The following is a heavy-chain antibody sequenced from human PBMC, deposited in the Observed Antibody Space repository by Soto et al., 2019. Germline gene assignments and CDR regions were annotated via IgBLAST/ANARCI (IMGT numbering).Heavy chain of an antibody. CDR3: ARDHQGRGYDFWSGHYYYGMDV. CDR2: ISYDGSNK. CDR1: GFTFSSYA. D-gene: IGHD3-3*01. V-gene: IGHV3-30-3*01. J-gene: IGHJ6*02. Sequence: GGSLRLSCAASGFTFSSYAMHWVRQAPGKGLEWVAVISYDGSNKYYADSVKGRFTISRDNSKNTLYLQLNSLRAEDTAVYYCARDHQGRGYDFWSGHYYYGMDVWGQGTTVTVSS.